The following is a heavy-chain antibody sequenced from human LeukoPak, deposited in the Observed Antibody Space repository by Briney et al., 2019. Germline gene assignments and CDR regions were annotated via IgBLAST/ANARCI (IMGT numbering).Heavy chain of an antibody. CDR1: GGSISSSNYH. Sequence: SETLSLTCTVSGGSISSSNYHWGWTRRPPGRGLEWIGTIYYSGTTYYNPSLKSRVTISVDTSKNQFSLKLSSMTAADTAVYYCARLTVGATAVDCWGQGTLVTVSS. CDR2: IYYSGTT. J-gene: IGHJ4*02. V-gene: IGHV4-39*01. CDR3: ARLTVGATAVDC. D-gene: IGHD1-26*01.